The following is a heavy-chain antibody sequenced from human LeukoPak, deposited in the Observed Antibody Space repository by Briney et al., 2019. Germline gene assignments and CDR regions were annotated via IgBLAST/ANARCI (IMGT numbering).Heavy chain of an antibody. CDR3: ATTDDYGAPGGL. CDR1: GGTFSSYA. J-gene: IGHJ4*02. D-gene: IGHD4-17*01. CDR2: IIPIFGTA. Sequence: ASVKVSCKASGGTFSSYAISWVRQAPGQGLEWMGGIIPIFGTANYAQKFQGRVTITADESTSTAYMELSSLRSEDTAVYYCATTDDYGAPGGLWAQGTLVTVSS. V-gene: IGHV1-69*13.